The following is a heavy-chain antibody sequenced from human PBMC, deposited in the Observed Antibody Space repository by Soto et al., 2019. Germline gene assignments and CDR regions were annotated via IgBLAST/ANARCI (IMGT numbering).Heavy chain of an antibody. V-gene: IGHV3-30*18. Sequence: QVQLVESGGGVVQPGRSLRLSCAASGFRFGEYGMHWVRQAPGKGLEWITLTSYDGSRKYHADSVKGRFTISRDNSKNTLHLQMNSLRPDDTAIYYCAKDFEERSASWSAHWGQGTLVFVSS. D-gene: IGHD6-13*01. CDR3: AKDFEERSASWSAH. CDR2: TSYDGSRK. CDR1: GFRFGEYG. J-gene: IGHJ4*02.